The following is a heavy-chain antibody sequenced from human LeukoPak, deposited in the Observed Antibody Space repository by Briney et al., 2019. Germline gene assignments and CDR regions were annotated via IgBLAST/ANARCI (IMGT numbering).Heavy chain of an antibody. CDR1: GGSISSSSYY. CDR3: ARDGYDILTGHDYYYYGVDV. J-gene: IGHJ6*02. D-gene: IGHD3-9*01. V-gene: IGHV4-39*07. CDR2: IYYSGST. Sequence: KSSETLSLTCTVSGGSISSSSYYWGWIRQPPGKGLEWIGSIYYSGSTYYNPSLKSRVTMSVDTSKNQFSLKLSSVTAADTAVYYCARDGYDILTGHDYYYYGVDVWGQGTTVTVSS.